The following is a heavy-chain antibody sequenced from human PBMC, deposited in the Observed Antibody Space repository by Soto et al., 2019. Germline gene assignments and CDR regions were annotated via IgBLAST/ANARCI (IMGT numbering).Heavy chain of an antibody. J-gene: IGHJ4*02. D-gene: IGHD6-19*01. CDR2: IYYSGST. Sequence: QVQLQESGPGLVKPSQTLSLTCTVSGGSISSGGYYWSWIRQHPGKGLEWIGYIYYSGSTYYNPSLKSRATISVDTSKNQFSLKLSSVTAADTAVYYCARDASIAVAGTFSYFDYWGQGTLVTVSS. CDR3: ARDASIAVAGTFSYFDY. CDR1: GGSISSGGYY. V-gene: IGHV4-31*03.